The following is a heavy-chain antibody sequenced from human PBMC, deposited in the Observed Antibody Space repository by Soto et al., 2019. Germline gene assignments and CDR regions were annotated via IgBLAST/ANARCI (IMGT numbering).Heavy chain of an antibody. V-gene: IGHV3-48*01. J-gene: IGHJ4*02. D-gene: IGHD2-8*01. CDR3: ARDKWYAFDS. Sequence: PGGSLRLSCAASGFTFSSYSMNWVRQAPGKGLEWVSYIRNSATIFYADSVRGRFTISRDNAENSVYLQMNSLRAEDTAVYYCARDKWYAFDSWGQGTLVTVSS. CDR2: IRNSATI. CDR1: GFTFSSYS.